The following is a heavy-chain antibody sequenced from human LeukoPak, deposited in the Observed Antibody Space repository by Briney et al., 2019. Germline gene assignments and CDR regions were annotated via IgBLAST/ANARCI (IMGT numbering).Heavy chain of an antibody. V-gene: IGHV4-38-2*02. CDR1: DSSITSTYY. Sequence: SETLSLICSVSDSSITSTYYWAWFRQPPGKGLEWIATVFRLQTVRTFNNPSLGSRVTMSLDPSHNQFSLNLTSVTAADTALYFCARVLHAPYLIDSWGQGTLVTVSS. J-gene: IGHJ4*02. CDR3: ARVLHAPYLIDS. CDR2: VFRLQTVRT. D-gene: IGHD2-8*01.